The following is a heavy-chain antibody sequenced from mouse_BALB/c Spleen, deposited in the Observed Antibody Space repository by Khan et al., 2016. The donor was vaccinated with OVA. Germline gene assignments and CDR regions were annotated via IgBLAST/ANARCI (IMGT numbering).Heavy chain of an antibody. CDR3: ARVGYNGTMDF. V-gene: IGHV9-3-1*01. J-gene: IGHJ4*01. CDR2: INTYTGEP. Sequence: QIQLVQSGPELKKPGETVQISCKASGFTFTNYGMNWVRQAPGKGLKWMGWINTYTGEPTFTDDFKGRFAFSLETSASTAYLQINSLKHEDTATYFCARVGYNGTMDFWGQGTSVTVSS. CDR1: GFTFTNYG. D-gene: IGHD2-14*01.